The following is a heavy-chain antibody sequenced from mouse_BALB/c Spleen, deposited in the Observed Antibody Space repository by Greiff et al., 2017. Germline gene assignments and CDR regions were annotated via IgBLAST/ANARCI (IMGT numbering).Heavy chain of an antibody. CDR3: ARSPYGNYGDY. V-gene: IGHV1-9*01. CDR2: ILPGSGST. D-gene: IGHD2-10*02. CDR1: GYTFSSYW. J-gene: IGHJ2*01. Sequence: QVQLQQSGAELMKPGASVKISCKATGYTFSSYWIEWVKQRPGHGLEWIGEILPGSGSTNYNEKFKGKATFTADTSSNTAYMQLSSLTSEDSAVYYCARSPYGNYGDYWGQGTTLTVSS.